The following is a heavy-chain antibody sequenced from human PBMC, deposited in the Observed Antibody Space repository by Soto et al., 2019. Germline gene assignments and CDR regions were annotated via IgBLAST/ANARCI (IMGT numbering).Heavy chain of an antibody. D-gene: IGHD3-22*01. CDR2: IYYSRST. Sequence: SETLSLTCTVSGGSISSGGYYWSWIRQHPGKGLEWIGYIYYSRSTYYNPSLKSRVTISVDTSKNQFSLKLSSVTAADTAVYYCARADYYDSSGYHNWFDPWGQGTLVTVSS. V-gene: IGHV4-31*03. CDR1: GGSISSGGYY. J-gene: IGHJ5*02. CDR3: ARADYYDSSGYHNWFDP.